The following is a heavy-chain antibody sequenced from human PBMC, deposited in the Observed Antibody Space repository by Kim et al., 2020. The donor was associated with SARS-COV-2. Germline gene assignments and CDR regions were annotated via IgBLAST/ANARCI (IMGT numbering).Heavy chain of an antibody. CDR1: GYTFTSYA. J-gene: IGHJ6*02. V-gene: IGHV7-4-1*02. Sequence: ASVKVSCKASGYTFTSYAMNWVLQAPGQGLEWMGWINTNTGNPTYAQGFTGRFVFSLDTSVSTAYLQISSLKAEDTAVYYCARDVLLWFGDSIPIYYYYGMDVWGQGTTVTVSS. CDR3: ARDVLLWFGDSIPIYYYYGMDV. CDR2: INTNTGNP. D-gene: IGHD3-10*01.